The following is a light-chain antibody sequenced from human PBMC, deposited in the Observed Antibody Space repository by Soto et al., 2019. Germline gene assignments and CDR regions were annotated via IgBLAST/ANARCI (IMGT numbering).Light chain of an antibody. J-gene: IGKJ1*01. CDR1: QSVSNSY. CDR3: QQYGSSPRT. Sequence: EIVLTQSPGTLSLSPGERATLSCGASQSVSNSYIAWYQQKPGQAPRLLIYGASSRATGIPDRFSGSGSGTDFTLTISRLEPEDFAVYYCQQYGSSPRTFGQGTKVEIK. CDR2: GAS. V-gene: IGKV3-20*01.